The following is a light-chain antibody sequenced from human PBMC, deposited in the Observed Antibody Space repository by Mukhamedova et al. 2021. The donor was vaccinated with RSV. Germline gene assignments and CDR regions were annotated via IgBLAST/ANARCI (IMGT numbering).Light chain of an antibody. Sequence: VTISCTGSSSNIGAGYDVHWYQQLPGTAPKLLIYGSSNRPSGVPDRFSGSKSGTSASLAITGLQAEDEADYYCQSYDSSLSGSVF. CDR2: GSS. CDR1: SSNIGAGYD. CDR3: QSYDSSLSGSV. J-gene: IGLJ2*01. V-gene: IGLV1-40*01.